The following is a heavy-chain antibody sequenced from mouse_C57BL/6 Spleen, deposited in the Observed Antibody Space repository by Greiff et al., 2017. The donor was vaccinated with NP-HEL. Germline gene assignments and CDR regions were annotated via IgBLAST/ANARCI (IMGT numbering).Heavy chain of an antibody. CDR1: GFTFSDYG. CDR3: ARGYYGSSSYWYFDV. V-gene: IGHV5-17*01. D-gene: IGHD1-1*01. J-gene: IGHJ1*03. Sequence: EVQLVESGGGLVKPGGSLKLSCAASGFTFSDYGMHWVRQAPEKGLEWVAYISSGSSTIYYADTVKGRFTISRDNAKNTLFLQMTSLRSEDTAMYYCARGYYGSSSYWYFDVWGTGTTVTVSS. CDR2: ISSGSSTI.